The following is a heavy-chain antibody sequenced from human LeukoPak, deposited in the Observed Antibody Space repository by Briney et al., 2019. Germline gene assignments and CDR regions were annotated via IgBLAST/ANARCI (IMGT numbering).Heavy chain of an antibody. CDR2: INTNTGNP. D-gene: IGHD2-2*01. CDR3: ARDKRPAAIDLFYYYYGMDV. Sequence: GASVKVSCKTSGYTFTAYAINWVRQATGQGLEWMGWINTNTGNPTYAQGFTGRLVFSLDTSVSTAYLQINSLEAEDTAVYYCARDKRPAAIDLFYYYYGMDVWGQGTTVTVSS. V-gene: IGHV7-4-1*02. CDR1: GYTFTAYA. J-gene: IGHJ6*02.